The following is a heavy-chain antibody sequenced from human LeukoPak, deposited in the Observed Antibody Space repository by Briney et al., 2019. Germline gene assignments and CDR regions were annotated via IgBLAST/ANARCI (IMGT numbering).Heavy chain of an antibody. D-gene: IGHD6-13*01. J-gene: IGHJ5*02. CDR3: ARGSGRSIAPNWFDP. CDR1: GGSISSSSYY. Sequence: SETLSLTCTVSGGSISSSSYYWGWIRQPPGKGLEWIGSIYYSGSTYYNPSLKSRVTISVDTSKNQFSLKLSSVTAADTAVYYCARGSGRSIAPNWFDPWGQGTLVTVSS. V-gene: IGHV4-39*07. CDR2: IYYSGST.